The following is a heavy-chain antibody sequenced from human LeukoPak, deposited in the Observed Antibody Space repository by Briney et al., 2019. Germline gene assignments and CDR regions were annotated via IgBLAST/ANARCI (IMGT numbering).Heavy chain of an antibody. CDR3: VKDWYYYDSSGYLEH. D-gene: IGHD3-22*01. V-gene: IGHV3-64D*06. CDR1: GFTFSSYA. Sequence: GGSLRLSCSASGFTFSSYAMHWVRQAPGKGLKYVSAISSNGGSTYYADSVKGRFTISRDNSKNTLYLQMSSLRAEDTAVYYCVKDWYYYDSSGYLEHWGQGTLVTVSS. J-gene: IGHJ1*01. CDR2: ISSNGGST.